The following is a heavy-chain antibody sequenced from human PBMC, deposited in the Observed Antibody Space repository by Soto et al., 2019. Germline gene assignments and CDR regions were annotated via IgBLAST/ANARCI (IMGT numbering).Heavy chain of an antibody. V-gene: IGHV1-18*04. CDR1: GYTFTSYG. D-gene: IGHD2-2*01. Sequence: EASVKVSCKASGYTFTSYGLNWVRRAPGQGLEWMGRIASHDGSTVSAQSFQGRLTLTRDTFTNTAYLELGALTSDDTGLYFCWKNDGEDSTNFWAQGTLVTAPQ. CDR3: WKNDGEDSTNF. CDR2: IASHDGST. J-gene: IGHJ4*02.